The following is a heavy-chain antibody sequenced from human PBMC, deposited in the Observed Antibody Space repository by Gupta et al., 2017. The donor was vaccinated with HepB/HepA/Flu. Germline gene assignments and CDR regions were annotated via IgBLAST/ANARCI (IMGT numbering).Heavy chain of an antibody. D-gene: IGHD2-2*01. CDR2: VYHSGST. J-gene: IGHJ1*01. V-gene: IGHV4-39*01. CDR3: ARLGDRHISDITVVPD. Sequence: QLQLQESGPGLVKPSETLSLTCTVSGGSISSSSSFWGWIRQPPGKGLEWIGNVYHSGSTHYNPSLKSRVTISVDTSKNQFSLKLNSVAAADPAVYFCARLGDRHISDITVVPDWGQGTLVIVSS. CDR1: GGSISSSSSF.